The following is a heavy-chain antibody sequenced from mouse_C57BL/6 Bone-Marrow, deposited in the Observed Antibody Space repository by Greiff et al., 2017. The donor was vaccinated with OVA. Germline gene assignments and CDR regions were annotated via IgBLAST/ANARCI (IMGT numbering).Heavy chain of an antibody. CDR3: ARWFTTVVAFYWYFDV. D-gene: IGHD1-1*01. J-gene: IGHJ1*03. Sequence: DVQLQESGPELVKPGASVKMSCKASGYTFTDYNMHWVKQSHGKSLEWIGYINPNNGGTSYNQKFKGKATLTVNKSSSTAYMELRSLTSEDSAVYYCARWFTTVVAFYWYFDVWGTGTTVTVSS. V-gene: IGHV1-22*01. CDR2: INPNNGGT. CDR1: GYTFTDYN.